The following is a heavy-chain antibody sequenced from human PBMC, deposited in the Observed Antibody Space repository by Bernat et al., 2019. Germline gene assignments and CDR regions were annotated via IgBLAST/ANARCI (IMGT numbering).Heavy chain of an antibody. CDR1: GGTFSTYT. D-gene: IGHD2-2*01. CDR3: EKGSTDCGSHSCPYDY. J-gene: IGHJ4*02. V-gene: IGHV1-69*01. Sequence: QVQLVQSGAEVKEPGSSVKVSCKASGGTFSTYTISWVRQAPGQGLEWMGGIIPIFGTANYAQKFQGRVTITADESTSTAYMALRSLRSEDTAMYYCEKGSTDCGSHSCPYDYWGQGALVTVSS. CDR2: IIPIFGTA.